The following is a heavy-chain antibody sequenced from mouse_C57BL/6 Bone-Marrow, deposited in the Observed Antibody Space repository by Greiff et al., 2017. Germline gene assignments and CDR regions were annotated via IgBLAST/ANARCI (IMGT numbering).Heavy chain of an antibody. J-gene: IGHJ2*01. CDR2: IYPGDGDT. CDR3: ARWDYGSSYDDY. CDR1: GYAFSSYW. D-gene: IGHD1-1*01. V-gene: IGHV1-80*01. Sequence: QVQLQQSGAELVKPGASVKISCKASGYAFSSYWMNWVKQRPGKGLEWIGQIYPGDGDTNYNGKFKGKATLTADKSSSTAYMQLSSLTSEDSAVYFCARWDYGSSYDDYWGQGTTLTVSS.